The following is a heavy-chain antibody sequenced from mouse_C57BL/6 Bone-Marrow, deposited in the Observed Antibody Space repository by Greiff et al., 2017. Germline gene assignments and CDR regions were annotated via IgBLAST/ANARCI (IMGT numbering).Heavy chain of an antibody. CDR3: ARYGSSSVYWYFDD. CDR2: IYPGSGST. Sequence: QVQLQQPGAELVKPGASVKMSCTASGFTFTSYCITWVKQRPGQGLEWIGEIYPGSGSTNYNEKFKSKATLTVDTSTTTAYMQLSSLTSEDCAVYDCARYGSSSVYWYFDDWGKGTTVTVSS. CDR1: GFTFTSYC. D-gene: IGHD1-1*01. V-gene: IGHV1-55*01. J-gene: IGHJ1*03.